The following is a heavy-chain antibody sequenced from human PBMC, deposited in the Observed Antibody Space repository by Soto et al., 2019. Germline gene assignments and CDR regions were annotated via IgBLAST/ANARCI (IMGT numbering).Heavy chain of an antibody. CDR1: GDSFKDYY. Sequence: VQLVQSGAEVKKPGASVKVSCKTSGDSFKDYYIHWVRQAPGQVLEWMGWINPNGGVTKYAQKFQGRVTVTRETSIRTVYMELSSLRSDDTAVYYCARESGGATATLDYYYFYMDVWGKGTTVTVSS. J-gene: IGHJ6*03. CDR2: INPNGGVT. D-gene: IGHD5-12*01. V-gene: IGHV1-2*02. CDR3: ARESGGATATLDYYYFYMDV.